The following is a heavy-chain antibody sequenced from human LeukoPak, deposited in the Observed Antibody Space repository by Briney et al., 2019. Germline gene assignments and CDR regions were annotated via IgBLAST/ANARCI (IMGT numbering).Heavy chain of an antibody. CDR1: GGSISSGDYY. J-gene: IGHJ5*02. CDR3: AREQVIDDYGDYDGWFDP. Sequence: PSQTLSLTCTVSGGSISSGDYYWSWIRQPPGKGLEWIGYIYYSGSTYYNPSLKSRVTISVDTSKNQFSLKLSSVTAADTAVYYSAREQVIDDYGDYDGWFDPWGQGTLVTVSS. D-gene: IGHD4-17*01. CDR2: IYYSGST. V-gene: IGHV4-30-4*01.